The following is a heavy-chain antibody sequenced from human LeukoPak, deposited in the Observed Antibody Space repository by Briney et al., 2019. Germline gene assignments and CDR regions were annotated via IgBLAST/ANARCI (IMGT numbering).Heavy chain of an antibody. V-gene: IGHV1-69*01. CDR1: GGTFSSYA. D-gene: IGHD6-19*01. CDR3: ASPKAVYSSGWYES. CDR2: IIPIFGTA. J-gene: IGHJ4*02. Sequence: SVNVSCKASGGTFSSYAISWVRQAPGQGLEWMGGIIPIFGTANYAQKFQGRVTITADESTSTAYMELSSLRSEDTAVYYCASPKAVYSSGWYESWGQGTLVTVSS.